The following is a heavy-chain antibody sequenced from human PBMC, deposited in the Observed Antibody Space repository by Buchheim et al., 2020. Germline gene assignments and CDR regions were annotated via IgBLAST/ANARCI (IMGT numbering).Heavy chain of an antibody. CDR3: AKRANYYDSSGYSWEYYFDY. CDR1: GFTFSSYA. V-gene: IGHV3-23*04. J-gene: IGHJ4*02. Sequence: VQLVESGGGVVQPGRSLRLSCAASGFTFSSYAMHWVRQAPGKGLEWVSAISGSGGSTYYADSVKGRFTISRDNSKNTLYLQMNSLRAEDTAVYYCAKRANYYDSSGYSWEYYFDYWGQGTL. D-gene: IGHD3-22*01. CDR2: ISGSGGST.